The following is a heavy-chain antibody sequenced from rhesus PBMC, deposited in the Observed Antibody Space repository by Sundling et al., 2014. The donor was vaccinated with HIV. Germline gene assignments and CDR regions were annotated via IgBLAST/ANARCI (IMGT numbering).Heavy chain of an antibody. CDR3: ARDNKYCTSTTCYATAFDF. CDR2: ISWSGDST. Sequence: EVQLVESGGGVVQPGGSLRLSCAASGFTFDDYAMHWVRQAPGKGLEWVSGISWSGDSTGYPDSVKGRFTISRDNAKNSLYLQMNRLRAEDTALYYCARDNKYCTSTTCYATAFDFWGQGLRVTVSS. D-gene: IGHD2-2*01. CDR1: GFTFDDYA. J-gene: IGHJ3*01. V-gene: IGHV3-201*01.